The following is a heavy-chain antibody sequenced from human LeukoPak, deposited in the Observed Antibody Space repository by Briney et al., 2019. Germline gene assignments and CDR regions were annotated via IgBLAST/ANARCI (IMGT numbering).Heavy chain of an antibody. CDR1: GGSISSSTYY. CDR2: FYYSGST. CDR3: TTTTRGWYGVGDY. D-gene: IGHD6-19*01. V-gene: IGHV4-39*01. J-gene: IGHJ4*02. Sequence: SETLSLTCTVSGGSISSSTYYWGWIRQPPGKGLEWIGSFYYSGSTYYNASLKSRVTISVDTSKNQFSLKQSSVTAADTAVYYCTTTTRGWYGVGDYWGQGTLVTVSS.